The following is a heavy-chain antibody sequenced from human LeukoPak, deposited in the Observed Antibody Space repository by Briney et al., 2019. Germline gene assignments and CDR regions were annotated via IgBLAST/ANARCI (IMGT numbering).Heavy chain of an antibody. CDR3: AKHRFESGGYHSTD. J-gene: IGHJ4*02. V-gene: IGHV3-53*01. Sequence: GGSLRLSCAASGFTVSSNYMSWVRQAPGKGLEWVSVIYSGGSTYYADSVKGRFTISRDNSKNTLYLQMNSLRDGDTAVYYCAKHRFESGGYHSTDWGQGTLVTVSS. D-gene: IGHD3-22*01. CDR2: IYSGGST. CDR1: GFTVSSNY.